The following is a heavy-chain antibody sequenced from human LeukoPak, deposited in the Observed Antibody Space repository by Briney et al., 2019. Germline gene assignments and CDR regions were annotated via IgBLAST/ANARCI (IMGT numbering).Heavy chain of an antibody. D-gene: IGHD1-26*01. CDR1: GGSISSYY. J-gene: IGHJ4*02. Sequence: PSETLSLTCTVSGGSISSYYWSWIRQPPGKGLEWIGYIYYSGSTNYNPSLKSRVTISVDTSKNQFSLKLSSVTAAYTAVYYCARDKWEFDYWGQGTLVTVSS. CDR2: IYYSGST. CDR3: ARDKWEFDY. V-gene: IGHV4-59*01.